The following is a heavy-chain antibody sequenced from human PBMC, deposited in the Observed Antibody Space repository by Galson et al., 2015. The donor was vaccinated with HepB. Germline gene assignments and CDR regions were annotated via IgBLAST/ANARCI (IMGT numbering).Heavy chain of an antibody. D-gene: IGHD3-9*01. Sequence: SVKVSCKASGGTFSSYAISWVRQAPGQGLEWMGGVIPIFGTANYAQKFQGRVTITADESTSTAYMELSSLRSEDTAVYYCARRLGDILTGPLGLYYYYGMDVWGQGTTVTVS. J-gene: IGHJ6*02. CDR2: VIPIFGTA. CDR3: ARRLGDILTGPLGLYYYYGMDV. V-gene: IGHV1-69*13. CDR1: GGTFSSYA.